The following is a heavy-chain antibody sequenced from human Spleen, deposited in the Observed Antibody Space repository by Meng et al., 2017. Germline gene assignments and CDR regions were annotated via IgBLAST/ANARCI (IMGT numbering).Heavy chain of an antibody. D-gene: IGHD3-22*01. Sequence: LSLTCAASGFTFSSYEMNWVRQAPGKGLEWVSSISDSGGATYYADSVKGRFTISRDNSKNTLYLQVNSLRPEDTAMYYCARDLERQVWLLKGMDVWGQGTKVTVSS. CDR1: GFTFSSYE. J-gene: IGHJ6*02. CDR3: ARDLERQVWLLKGMDV. V-gene: IGHV3-23*01. CDR2: ISDSGGAT.